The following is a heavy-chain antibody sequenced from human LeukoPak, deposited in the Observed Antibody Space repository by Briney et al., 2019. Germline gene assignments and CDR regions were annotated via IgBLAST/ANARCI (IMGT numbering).Heavy chain of an antibody. CDR1: GGSISSSSYY. Sequence: TSSETLSLTCTVSGGSISSSSYYWGWIRQPPGKGLEWIGSIYYSGSTYYNPSLKSRVTISVDTSKNQFSLKLSSVTAADTAVYYCARTYGSGSYYEDYWGQGTLVTVSS. J-gene: IGHJ4*02. CDR3: ARTYGSGSYYEDY. D-gene: IGHD3-10*01. CDR2: IYYSGST. V-gene: IGHV4-39*01.